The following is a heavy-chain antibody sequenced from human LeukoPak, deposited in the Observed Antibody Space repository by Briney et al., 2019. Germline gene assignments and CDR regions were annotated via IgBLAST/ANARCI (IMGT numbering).Heavy chain of an antibody. Sequence: GGSLRLSCAASGFTFSDYYMSRIRQAPGGGLEWVSYISSSGSTIYYADSVKGRFTISRDNAKNSLYLQMNSLRVEDTAVYFCARGLSLSGYLDAFDIWGQGTMVTVSS. CDR2: ISSSGSTI. CDR1: GFTFSDYY. V-gene: IGHV3-11*01. J-gene: IGHJ3*02. D-gene: IGHD3-22*01. CDR3: ARGLSLSGYLDAFDI.